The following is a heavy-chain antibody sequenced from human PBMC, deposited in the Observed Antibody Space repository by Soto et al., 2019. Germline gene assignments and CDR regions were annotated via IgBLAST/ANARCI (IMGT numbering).Heavy chain of an antibody. CDR3: ARHYSSGSRNWFDP. Sequence: PSETLSLTCRVSGGSINSSSYFWGWVRQPPGKGLEWIGSIYYSGSTYYNPSLRSRVTISVDTSKNQFSLKLSSVTAADTAVFYCARHYSSGSRNWFDPWGQGTPVPVSS. J-gene: IGHJ5*02. CDR1: GGSINSSSYF. CDR2: IYYSGST. D-gene: IGHD6-19*01. V-gene: IGHV4-39*01.